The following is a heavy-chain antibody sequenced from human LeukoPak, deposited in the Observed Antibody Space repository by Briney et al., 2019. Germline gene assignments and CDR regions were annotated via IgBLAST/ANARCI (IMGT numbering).Heavy chain of an antibody. Sequence: ASVKVSCKASGYTFTSYGISWVRQAPGQGLEWMGWISAYNGSTNYAQKLQGRVTMTTDASTSTAYMELRSLRSDDTAVYYCARDSIVLMVYAMPNWFDPWGQGTLVTVSS. J-gene: IGHJ5*02. CDR2: ISAYNGST. CDR1: GYTFTSYG. V-gene: IGHV1-18*01. D-gene: IGHD2-8*01. CDR3: ARDSIVLMVYAMPNWFDP.